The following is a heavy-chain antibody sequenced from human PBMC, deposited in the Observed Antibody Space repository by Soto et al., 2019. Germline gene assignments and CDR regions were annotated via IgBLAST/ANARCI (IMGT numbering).Heavy chain of an antibody. CDR2: IRSKPNSYAT. CDR3: KAGSHDF. V-gene: IGHV3-73*01. CDR1: GFTCSGSA. J-gene: IGHJ6*04. D-gene: IGHD3-10*01. Sequence: EGQLVESGGGLVQPGGSLKLSCAASGFTCSGSAMHWVRQAPGKGLEWVGRIRSKPNSYATVYAASVKGRFSISRDDSKNTAYLQMDSLKTEYTAIYYCKAGSHDFWGKGTTVTVSS.